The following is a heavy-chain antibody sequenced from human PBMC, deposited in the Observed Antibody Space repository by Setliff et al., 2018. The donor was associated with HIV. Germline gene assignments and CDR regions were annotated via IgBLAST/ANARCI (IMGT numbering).Heavy chain of an antibody. Sequence: WASVKVSCKASGYTFLNYDINWLRQAPGQGLEWMGRLTPHSGDTISADRFQGRLVMTTNTSTTTAFMELSSLRSDDTALYFCARGWGLWFGQLSILPLDPWGQGTLVTVSS. CDR1: GYTFLNYD. CDR2: LTPHSGDT. CDR3: ARGWGLWFGQLSILPLDP. J-gene: IGHJ5*02. D-gene: IGHD3-10*01. V-gene: IGHV1-8*01.